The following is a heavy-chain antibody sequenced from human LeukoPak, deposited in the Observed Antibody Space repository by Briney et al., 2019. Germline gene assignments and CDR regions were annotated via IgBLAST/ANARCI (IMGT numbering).Heavy chain of an antibody. CDR3: VGTIASRGSEY. D-gene: IGHD6-6*01. Sequence: GGSLRLSCAASGFTFTNHWMHWVRQAPGMGLVWVSRLPPDELDIIYADSVKGRLTVSRDNSKHTVYLQINNLRAEDTAVYYCVGTIASRGSEYWGQGALVTVSS. CDR2: LPPDELDI. CDR1: GFTFTNHW. V-gene: IGHV3-74*01. J-gene: IGHJ4*02.